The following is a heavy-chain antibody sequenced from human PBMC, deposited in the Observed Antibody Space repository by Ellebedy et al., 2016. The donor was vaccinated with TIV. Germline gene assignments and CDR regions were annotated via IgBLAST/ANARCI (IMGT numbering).Heavy chain of an antibody. J-gene: IGHJ5*02. D-gene: IGHD3-22*01. CDR3: ARGRITMIVASEPPDP. CDR2: INPNSGGT. V-gene: IGHV1-2*02. CDR1: GYTFTGYY. Sequence: AASVKVSCKASGYTFTGYYMHWVRQAPGQGLEWMGWINPNSGGTNYAQKFQGRVTMTRDTSISTAYMELSRLRSDDTAVYYCARGRITMIVASEPPDPWGQGTLVTVSS.